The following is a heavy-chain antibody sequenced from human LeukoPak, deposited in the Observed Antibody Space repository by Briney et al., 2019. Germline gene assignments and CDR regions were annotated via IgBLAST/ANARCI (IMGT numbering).Heavy chain of an antibody. CDR2: IDYIWNS. CDR3: ARDLITVTKGCDI. CDR1: TDSMSSDY. V-gene: IGHV4-59*01. Sequence: SETLSLPCAVSTDSMSSDYWRWIRQPAGKGRGWVGYIDYIWNSDYLPSLKGRVTISIDTSKNQFSLNLRSVTAADTDVYSCARDLITVTKGCDIWGQGTGVSVSS. D-gene: IGHD4-17*01. J-gene: IGHJ3*02.